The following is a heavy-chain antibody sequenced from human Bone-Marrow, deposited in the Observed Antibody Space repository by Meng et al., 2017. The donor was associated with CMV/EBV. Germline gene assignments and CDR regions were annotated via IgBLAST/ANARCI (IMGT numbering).Heavy chain of an antibody. CDR1: GGSISSYY. CDR2: IYYSGST. D-gene: IGHD6-13*01. Sequence: GSLRLSCTVSGGSISSYYWSWIRQPPGKGLEWIGYIYYSGSTNYNPSLKSRVTISVDTSKNQFSLKVSSVTAADTAVYYCARGYSSSWPFDYWGQGTLVTASS. CDR3: ARGYSSSWPFDY. J-gene: IGHJ4*02. V-gene: IGHV4-59*01.